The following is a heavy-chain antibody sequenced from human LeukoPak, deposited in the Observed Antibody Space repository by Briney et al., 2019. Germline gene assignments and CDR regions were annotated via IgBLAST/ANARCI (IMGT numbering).Heavy chain of an antibody. Sequence: SETLSLTCTVSGGSISSYYWSWIRQPAGKGLEWIGRIYTSGSTNYNPSLKSRVTISVDTSKNQFSLKLSSVTAADTAVYYCARRTVISNWYFDLWGRGTLVTVSS. CDR1: GGSISSYY. CDR2: IYTSGST. V-gene: IGHV4-4*07. D-gene: IGHD2-21*01. J-gene: IGHJ2*01. CDR3: ARRTVISNWYFDL.